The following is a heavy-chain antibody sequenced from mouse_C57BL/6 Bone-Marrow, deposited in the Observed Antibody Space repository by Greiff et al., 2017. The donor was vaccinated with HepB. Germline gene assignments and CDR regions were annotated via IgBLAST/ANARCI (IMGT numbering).Heavy chain of an antibody. V-gene: IGHV1-82*01. CDR3: ARPLTTVLYYYAMDY. Sequence: VQVVESGPELVKPGASVKISCKASGYAFSSSWMNWVKQRPGKGLEWIGRIYPGDGDTNYNGKLKGKATLTADKSSSTAYMQLSSLTSEDSAVYFCARPLTTVLYYYAMDYWGQGTSVTVSS. D-gene: IGHD1-1*01. CDR2: IYPGDGDT. CDR1: GYAFSSSW. J-gene: IGHJ4*01.